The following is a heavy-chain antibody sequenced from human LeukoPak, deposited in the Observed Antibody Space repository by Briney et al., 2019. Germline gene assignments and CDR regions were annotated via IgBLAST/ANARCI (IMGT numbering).Heavy chain of an antibody. J-gene: IGHJ3*02. Sequence: SETLSLTCTVSGGSISSYYWSWIRQPPGKGLEWIGYIYYSGSTNYNPSLKSRVTISVDTSKNQFSLKLSSVTAADTAVYHCARESQDDAFDIWGQGAMVTVSS. CDR3: ARESQDDAFDI. V-gene: IGHV4-59*01. CDR1: GGSISSYY. CDR2: IYYSGST.